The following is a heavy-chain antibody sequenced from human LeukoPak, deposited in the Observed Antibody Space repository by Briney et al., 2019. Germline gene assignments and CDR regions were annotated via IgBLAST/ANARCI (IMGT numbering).Heavy chain of an antibody. CDR3: VRGRFEVPTIPAPLWSDY. J-gene: IGHJ4*02. V-gene: IGHV1-69*01. D-gene: IGHD2-2*01. Sequence: SVKVSCKASGGTFRSYVITWVRQAPGQGLEWMGGIIPIFGTPNYAQKFQGRVTISADESTNTAYMDLSSLRSEDTAVYYCVRGRFEVPTIPAPLWSDYWGQGTLVTVSS. CDR1: GGTFRSYV. CDR2: IIPIFGTP.